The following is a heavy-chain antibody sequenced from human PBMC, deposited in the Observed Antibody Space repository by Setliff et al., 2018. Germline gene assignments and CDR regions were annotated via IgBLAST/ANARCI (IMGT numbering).Heavy chain of an antibody. CDR3: ARQDILTGYYAFDY. V-gene: IGHV1-18*01. CDR2: ISGYDGSS. Sequence: ASVKVSCKASGYTFTSYGITWVRQAPGQGLEWIGWISGYDGSSNHVQKLQGRVIMTTDTSTNTAYMELRSLTSDDTAVYYCARQDILTGYYAFDYWGQGSLGTVSS. J-gene: IGHJ4*02. D-gene: IGHD3-9*01. CDR1: GYTFTSYG.